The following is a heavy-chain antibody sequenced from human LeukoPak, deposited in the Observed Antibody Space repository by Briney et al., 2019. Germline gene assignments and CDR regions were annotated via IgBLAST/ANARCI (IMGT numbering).Heavy chain of an antibody. CDR3: AKTTGSGSYGFDY. CDR1: GLTFSSYA. Sequence: GGSLRLSCPASGLTFSSYAMCWVRQAPGKGVEGVLAISGSGVRADYADSVKGRFTISRDNSKNTLYLQMNSLRAEDTAVYYCAKTTGSGSYGFDYWGQGTLVTVSS. D-gene: IGHD1-26*01. CDR2: ISGSGVRA. J-gene: IGHJ4*02. V-gene: IGHV3-23*01.